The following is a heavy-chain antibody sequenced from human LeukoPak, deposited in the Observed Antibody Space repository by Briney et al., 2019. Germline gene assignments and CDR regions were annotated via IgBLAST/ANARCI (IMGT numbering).Heavy chain of an antibody. CDR3: AHTYYYDSSGYYPYFDY. J-gene: IGHJ4*02. CDR1: GFSLSTSGVG. V-gene: IGHV2-5*02. Sequence: SGPTLVKPTQTLTLTCTFSGFSLSTSGVGVGWIRQPPGKALEWLALIYWDDDKRYSPSLKSRLTITKDTSKNQVVLTMTNMDPVDTATYYCAHTYYYDSSGYYPYFDYWGQGTLVTVSS. CDR2: IYWDDDK. D-gene: IGHD3-22*01.